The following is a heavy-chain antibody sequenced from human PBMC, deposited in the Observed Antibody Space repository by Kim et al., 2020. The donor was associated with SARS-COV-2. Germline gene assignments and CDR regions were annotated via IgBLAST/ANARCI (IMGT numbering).Heavy chain of an antibody. CDR1: GFTVSSNY. V-gene: IGHV3-53*01. CDR2: IYSGGST. CDR3: VIRAEGIAAAGTFKVDYYYYGMDV. J-gene: IGHJ6*02. D-gene: IGHD6-13*01. Sequence: GGSLRLSCAASGFTVSSNYMSWVRQAPGKGLEWVSVIYSGGSTYYADSVKGRFTISRDNSKNTLYLQMNSLRAEDTAVYYCVIRAEGIAAAGTFKVDYYYYGMDVWGQGTTVTVSS.